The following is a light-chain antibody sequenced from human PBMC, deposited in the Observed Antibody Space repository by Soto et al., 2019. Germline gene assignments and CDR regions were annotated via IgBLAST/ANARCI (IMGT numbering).Light chain of an antibody. J-gene: IGKJ3*01. CDR2: AAS. CDR3: QQSYSTPFT. CDR1: QTTSNY. V-gene: IGKV1-39*01. Sequence: DIQMTQSPSSLSASVGDRVTITCRASQTTSNYLNWYQEKPGKAPKLLIYAASNLQSGVPSRFSGSGSGTDFTLTISYLQPEDFAAYYCQQSYSTPFTFGPGTNVDIK.